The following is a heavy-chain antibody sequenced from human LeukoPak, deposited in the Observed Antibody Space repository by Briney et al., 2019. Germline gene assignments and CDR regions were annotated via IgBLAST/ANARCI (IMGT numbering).Heavy chain of an antibody. CDR3: ARDSGEYYFDY. D-gene: IGHD2-15*01. CDR1: GYTYSSYI. V-gene: IGHV1-3*01. CDR2: INAGNGDT. Sequence: GASVKVSCKASGYTYSSYIMHWVRQAPGQRLEWMGWINAGNGDTKYSQKFQGRVTITRDTSASTAYMELSSLRSEDTAVYYCARDSGEYYFDYWGQGTLVTVSS. J-gene: IGHJ4*02.